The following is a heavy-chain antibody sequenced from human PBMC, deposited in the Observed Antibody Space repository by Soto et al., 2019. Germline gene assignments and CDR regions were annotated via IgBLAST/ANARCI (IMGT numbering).Heavy chain of an antibody. J-gene: IGHJ6*02. D-gene: IGHD6-19*01. Sequence: SETLSLTCAVYGGSFSGYYWSWIRQPPGKGLKWIGEINHSGSTNYNPSLKSRVTISVDTSKNQFSLKLSSVTAADTAVYYCARGVPWYSSGWYSGEHSYGMDVWGQGTTVTVSS. CDR2: INHSGST. CDR3: ARGVPWYSSGWYSGEHSYGMDV. V-gene: IGHV4-34*01. CDR1: GGSFSGYY.